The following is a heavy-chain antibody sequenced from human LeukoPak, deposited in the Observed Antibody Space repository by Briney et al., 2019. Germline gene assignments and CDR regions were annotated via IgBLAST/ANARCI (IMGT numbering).Heavy chain of an antibody. V-gene: IGHV3-23*01. D-gene: IGHD2-21*02. CDR2: ISGSGGST. CDR1: GFTFSSYA. J-gene: IGHJ4*02. CDR3: AKMTLAYCGGDCYYDY. Sequence: PGGSLRLSCAASGFTFSSYAMSWVRQAPGKGLEWVSAISGSGGSTYYADSVKGRFTISRDNSKNTLYLQMNSLRAEDTAVYYCAKMTLAYCGGDCYYDYWGQGTPVTVSS.